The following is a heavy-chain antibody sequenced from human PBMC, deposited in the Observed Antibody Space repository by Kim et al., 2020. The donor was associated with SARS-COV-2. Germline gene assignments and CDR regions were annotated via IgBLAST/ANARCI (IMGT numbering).Heavy chain of an antibody. CDR3: ARIRTVDYGVSH. J-gene: IGHJ4*02. Sequence: GGSLRLSCTASGFIVGDYIMSWFRQAPGKGLEWVGFIRRKVHGGTTEYAASVKGRFTISRDDSKNIAYLQMNSLKIEDTAVYFCARIRTVDYGVSHWGPGTLVTVSS. D-gene: IGHD3-10*01. V-gene: IGHV3-49*03. CDR2: IRRKVHGGTT. CDR1: GFIVGDYI.